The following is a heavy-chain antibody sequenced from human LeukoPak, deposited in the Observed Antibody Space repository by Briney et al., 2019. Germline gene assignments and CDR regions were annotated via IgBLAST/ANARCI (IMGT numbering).Heavy chain of an antibody. V-gene: IGHV3-30*02. CDR1: GFTFSSYG. CDR3: APKSRVSSTLGY. D-gene: IGHD7-27*01. J-gene: IGHJ4*02. Sequence: GGSLRLSCAASGFTFSSYGMHWVRQAPGKGLEWVAFIRYDGSNKYYADSVKGRFTISRDNSKNTLYLQMNSLRAEDTAAYYCAPKSRVSSTLGYWGQGTLVTVSS. CDR2: IRYDGSNK.